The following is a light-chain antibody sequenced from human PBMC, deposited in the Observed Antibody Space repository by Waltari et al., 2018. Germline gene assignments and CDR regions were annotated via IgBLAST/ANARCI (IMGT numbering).Light chain of an antibody. CDR2: AAS. Sequence: DIQMTQSPSSLSASVGDRVTITCRASQSISNYLNWYQQKPGKAPKLLIYAASSLQSWVPSRFSGSGSGTDFTLTISSLQPEDFASYYCQQSSSSMWTFGQGTQVEIK. V-gene: IGKV1-39*01. CDR3: QQSSSSMWT. J-gene: IGKJ1*01. CDR1: QSISNY.